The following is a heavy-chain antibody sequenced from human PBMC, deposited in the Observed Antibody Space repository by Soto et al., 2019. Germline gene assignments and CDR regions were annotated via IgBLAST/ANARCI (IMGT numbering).Heavy chain of an antibody. V-gene: IGHV3-73*01. Sequence: GGSVRLSCAASGFTFSGSAMHWVRQASGKGLEWVGRIRSKANSYATAYAASVKGRFTISRDDSKNTAYLQMNSLKTEDTAVYYCTTRCSSTSCYGNYYYYYGMDVWGQGTTVTVSS. CDR2: IRSKANSYAT. J-gene: IGHJ6*02. CDR1: GFTFSGSA. CDR3: TTRCSSTSCYGNYYYYYGMDV. D-gene: IGHD2-2*01.